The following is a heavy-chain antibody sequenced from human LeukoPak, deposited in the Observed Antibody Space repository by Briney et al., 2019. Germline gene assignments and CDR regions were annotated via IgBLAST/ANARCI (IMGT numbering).Heavy chain of an antibody. J-gene: IGHJ4*01. CDR2: MSRTADGI. CDR1: GGTLSTYE. D-gene: IGHD5-24*01. V-gene: IGHV3-48*03. Sequence: GGSLRLSCTIFGGTLSTYEFNWVRQAPGKGPEWISYMSRTADGIDHADSVKGRFTMSRDNAKNSVYLQMNSLRVDDTAIYYCATRVPFTGYKNWGQGTLVTVSS. CDR3: ATRVPFTGYKN.